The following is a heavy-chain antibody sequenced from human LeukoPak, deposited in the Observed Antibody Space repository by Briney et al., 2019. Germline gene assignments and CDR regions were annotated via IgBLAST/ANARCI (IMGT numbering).Heavy chain of an antibody. CDR2: IQNHGGNE. V-gene: IGHV3-30*02. CDR3: TTSEY. CDR1: GFTFNTYG. J-gene: IGHJ4*02. Sequence: GGSLRLSCAAPGFTFNTYGMHWVRQAPGKGLEWVAFIQNHGGNEYYADSVKGRFTISRDNSKNTLYLQMNSLRGDDTGVYYCTTSEYWGQGTLVTVSS.